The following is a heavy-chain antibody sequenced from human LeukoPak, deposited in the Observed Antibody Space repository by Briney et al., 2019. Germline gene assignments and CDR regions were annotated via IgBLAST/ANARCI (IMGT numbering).Heavy chain of an antibody. CDR2: ISGSGGST. J-gene: IGHJ4*02. CDR1: GFTFSSYA. D-gene: IGHD2-2*02. CDR3: AREQTRTIRDPTPDGY. V-gene: IGHV3-23*01. Sequence: GGSLRLSCAASGFTFSSYAMSWVRQAPGKGLEWVSAISGSGGSTYYADSVKGRFTISRDNAKNTLYLQMNSLRAEDTAVYYCAREQTRTIRDPTPDGYWGQGTLVTVSS.